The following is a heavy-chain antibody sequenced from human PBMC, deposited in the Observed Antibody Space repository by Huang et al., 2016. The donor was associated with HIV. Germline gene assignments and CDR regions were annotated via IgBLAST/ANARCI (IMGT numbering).Heavy chain of an antibody. CDR2: IYYSGST. J-gene: IGHJ4*02. Sequence: QVQLQESGPGPVKPSQTLSLTCTVSGVPISSGGYYWSWIRQPPGKGLEWIGYIYYSGSTDYNPSLKSRVTISVDTSKNQFSLKLSSLTAADTAVYYCTRDHSYGFGRNYFDYWGQGTLVTVSS. CDR1: GVPISSGGYY. CDR3: TRDHSYGFGRNYFDY. V-gene: IGHV4-30-4*08. D-gene: IGHD5-18*01.